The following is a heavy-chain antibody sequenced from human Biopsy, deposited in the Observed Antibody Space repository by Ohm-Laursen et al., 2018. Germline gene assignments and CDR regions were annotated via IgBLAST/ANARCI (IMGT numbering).Heavy chain of an antibody. Sequence: GTLSLTCTVSGDSLSSGPDNWSWIRQPPGQGLEYIGFIYSGGNTNYNPSLKNRVTMSVDTSKNQFSLILSSMTAADTAVYYCAREPRIAAVAYFDPWGQGTLVTVSS. J-gene: IGHJ5*02. V-gene: IGHV4-61*01. D-gene: IGHD6-13*01. CDR1: GDSLSSGPDN. CDR2: IYSGGNT. CDR3: AREPRIAAVAYFDP.